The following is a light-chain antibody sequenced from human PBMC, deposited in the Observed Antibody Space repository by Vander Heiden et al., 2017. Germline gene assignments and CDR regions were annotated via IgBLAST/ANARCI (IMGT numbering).Light chain of an antibody. V-gene: IGLV1-44*01. CDR1: SSNSGRNT. J-gene: IGLJ1*01. CDR2: SNN. Sequence: QSVLTPPPPASGTPGRRVTISCSGSSSNSGRNTGNWYRQLPGTAPKPLIYSNNQRPSGVPDRFSGSKSGTSASLAISGLKSEDEADYYCAAWDDSLNGYVFGTGTKVTVL. CDR3: AAWDDSLNGYV.